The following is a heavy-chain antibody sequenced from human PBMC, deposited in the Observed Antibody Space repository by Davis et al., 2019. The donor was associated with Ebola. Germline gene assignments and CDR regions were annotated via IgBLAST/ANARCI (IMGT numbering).Heavy chain of an antibody. V-gene: IGHV5-51*01. CDR3: ARGDTVTHLWYYYGMDV. J-gene: IGHJ6*02. CDR2: IYPGDSDT. D-gene: IGHD4-17*01. Sequence: GESLKISCKGSGYSFTSYWIGWVRQMPGKGLEWMGIIYPGDSDTRYSPSFQGQVTISADKSISTAYLQWSSLKASDTAMYYCARGDTVTHLWYYYGMDVWGQGTTVTVSS. CDR1: GYSFTSYW.